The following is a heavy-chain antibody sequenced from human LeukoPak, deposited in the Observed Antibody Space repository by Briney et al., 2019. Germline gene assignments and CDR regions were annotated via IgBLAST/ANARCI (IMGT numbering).Heavy chain of an antibody. Sequence: SETLSLTCAVYGGSFSGYYWSWIRQPPGKGLEWIGEINHSGSTYYNPSLKSRVTISVDTSKNQFSLKLSSVTAADTAVYYCARDGPYNWFDPWGQGTLVTVSS. CDR3: ARDGPYNWFDP. D-gene: IGHD3/OR15-3a*01. CDR2: INHSGST. V-gene: IGHV4-34*01. CDR1: GGSFSGYY. J-gene: IGHJ5*02.